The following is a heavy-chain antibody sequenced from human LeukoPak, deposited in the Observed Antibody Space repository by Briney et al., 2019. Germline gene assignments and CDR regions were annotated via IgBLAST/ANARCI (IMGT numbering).Heavy chain of an antibody. J-gene: IGHJ4*02. Sequence: GGSLRLSCATSGFTFNNYNMNWVRQAPGRALEWVSSITSSGTYIFYADSVKGRFTISRDNAKNSLYLQMNSLGPEDTAVYYCARGPIAAAGTDYFDYWGQGTLVTVSS. V-gene: IGHV3-21*01. CDR3: ARGPIAAAGTDYFDY. D-gene: IGHD6-13*01. CDR1: GFTFNNYN. CDR2: ITSSGTYI.